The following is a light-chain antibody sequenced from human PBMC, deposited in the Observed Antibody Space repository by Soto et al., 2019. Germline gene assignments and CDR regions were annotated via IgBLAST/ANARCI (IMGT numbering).Light chain of an antibody. V-gene: IGKV3-20*01. CDR2: GAS. Sequence: EIVLTQSPGTLSLSPGEGATLSCRASQTVSSSYLAWYQQKAGQAPRLLIYGASSRATGIPDRFSGSGSGTDFTLTITRLEPEDFAVYYCRQYGSSAGTFGQGTKVEIK. CDR3: RQYGSSAGT. CDR1: QTVSSSY. J-gene: IGKJ1*01.